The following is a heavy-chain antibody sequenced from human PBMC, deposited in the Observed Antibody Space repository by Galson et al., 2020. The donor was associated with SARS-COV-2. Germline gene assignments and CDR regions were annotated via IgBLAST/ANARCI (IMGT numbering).Heavy chain of an antibody. V-gene: IGHV4-39*07. CDR1: GGSISSSSYY. Sequence: SETLSLTCTVSGGSISSSSYYWGWIRQPPGKGLEWIGSIYYSGSTYYNPSLKSRVTISVDTSKNQFSLKLSSVTAADTAVYYCARGWAAALFYFDYWGQGTLVTVSS. J-gene: IGHJ4*02. CDR3: ARGWAAALFYFDY. D-gene: IGHD6-13*01. CDR2: IYYSGST.